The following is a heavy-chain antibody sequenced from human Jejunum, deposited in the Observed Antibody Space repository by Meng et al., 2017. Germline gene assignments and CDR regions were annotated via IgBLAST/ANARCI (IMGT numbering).Heavy chain of an antibody. Sequence: GGSLRLSCKGSGDRFTTYWIGWARQMPGKGLEWMGIICPDDTDTQYSPTFQGQVTISADRSTNTTYLQWSSLKASDTAMYFCGGRAQDTRYYGDFDWDQGTRVTVSS. D-gene: IGHD2-21*01. CDR2: ICPDDTDT. CDR3: GGRAQDTRYYGDFD. V-gene: IGHV5-51*01. J-gene: IGHJ4*02. CDR1: GDRFTTYW.